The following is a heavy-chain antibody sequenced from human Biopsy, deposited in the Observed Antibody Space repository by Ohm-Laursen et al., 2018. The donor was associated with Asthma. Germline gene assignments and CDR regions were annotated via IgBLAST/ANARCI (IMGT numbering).Heavy chain of an antibody. J-gene: IGHJ6*02. CDR1: GFTFSSYG. Sequence: SLTLSCASSGFTFSSYGMSWVCRAPGKGVEWVADISYDGCNKYCADSVKGRFTISRDTFKNSLYQQMNSLRAEDTAVYDCAKDTEGRYDFWIGLSYNYYGMDVWGQGTTVTVSS. CDR3: AKDTEGRYDFWIGLSYNYYGMDV. V-gene: IGHV3-30*18. CDR2: ISYDGCNK. D-gene: IGHD3-3*01.